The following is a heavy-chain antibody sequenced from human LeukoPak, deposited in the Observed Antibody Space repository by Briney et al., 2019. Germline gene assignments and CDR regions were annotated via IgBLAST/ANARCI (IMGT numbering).Heavy chain of an antibody. CDR2: ISYDGSNK. Sequence: GGSLRLSCAASGFTFRSYAMHWVRQAPGKGLEWVAVISYDGSNKYYADSVKGRFTISRDNSKNTLYLQMNSLRAEDTAVYYCARDEVGGAHSGAFDIWGQGTMVTVSS. CDR1: GFTFRSYA. D-gene: IGHD4-17*01. CDR3: ARDEVGGAHSGAFDI. V-gene: IGHV3-30*04. J-gene: IGHJ3*02.